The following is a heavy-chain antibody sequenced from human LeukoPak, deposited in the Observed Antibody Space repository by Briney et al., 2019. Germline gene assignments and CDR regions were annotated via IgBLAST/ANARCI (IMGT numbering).Heavy chain of an antibody. D-gene: IGHD6-19*01. V-gene: IGHV3-30-3*01. J-gene: IGHJ4*02. CDR3: ARPPKGSGWYGNYFDY. CDR1: GFTFSSYA. Sequence: GGSLRLSCVASGFTFSSYAMHWVRQAPGKGLEWVGVISYDGSNKYYADSVKGRFTISRDNSKNTLYLQMNSLRGEDTAVYYCARPPKGSGWYGNYFDYWGQGTLVTVSS. CDR2: ISYDGSNK.